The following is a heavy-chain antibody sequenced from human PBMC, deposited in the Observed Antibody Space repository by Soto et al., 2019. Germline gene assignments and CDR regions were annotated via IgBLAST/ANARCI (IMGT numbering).Heavy chain of an antibody. D-gene: IGHD3-10*01. Sequence: QVQLVESGGGVVQPGRSLRLSCAASGFTFSSYGMHWVRQAPGKGLEWVAVIWYDGSNKYYADSVKGRFTISRDNSKNTLYLQMNSLRAEDTAVYYCARDKALLWFGELLKGMDVWGQGTTVTVSS. J-gene: IGHJ6*02. CDR3: ARDKALLWFGELLKGMDV. CDR1: GFTFSSYG. V-gene: IGHV3-33*01. CDR2: IWYDGSNK.